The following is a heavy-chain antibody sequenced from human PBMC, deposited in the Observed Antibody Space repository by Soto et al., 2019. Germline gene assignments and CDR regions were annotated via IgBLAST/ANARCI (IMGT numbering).Heavy chain of an antibody. CDR1: GFTFSSYA. Sequence: GGSLRLSCAASGFTFSSYAMHWVRQAPGKGLEWVAVISYDGSNKYYADTVKGRFTIYRDNSKNTLYLQMNSLRAEDTAVYYCARDPVAYCGGDCRTFDYWGQGTLVTVSS. D-gene: IGHD2-21*02. CDR3: ARDPVAYCGGDCRTFDY. CDR2: ISYDGSNK. V-gene: IGHV3-30-3*01. J-gene: IGHJ4*02.